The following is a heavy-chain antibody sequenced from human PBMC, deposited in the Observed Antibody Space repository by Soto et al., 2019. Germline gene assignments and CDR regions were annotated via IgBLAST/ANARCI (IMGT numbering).Heavy chain of an antibody. V-gene: IGHV3-11*01. CDR1: GFTFSDYY. D-gene: IGHD6-13*01. Sequence: PGGSLRLSCAASGFTFSDYYMSWIRQAPGKGLEWVPYISSSGSTIYYADSVKGRFTISRDNAKNSLYLQMNSLRAEDTAVYYCAREVEAAAGPRGWFDPWGQGTLVTVSS. CDR3: AREVEAAAGPRGWFDP. CDR2: ISSSGSTI. J-gene: IGHJ5*02.